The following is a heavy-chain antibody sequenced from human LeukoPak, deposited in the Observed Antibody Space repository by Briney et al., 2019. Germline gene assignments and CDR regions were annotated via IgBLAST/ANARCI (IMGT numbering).Heavy chain of an antibody. CDR1: GGSISSSSYY. CDR3: ARLSTIFDY. V-gene: IGHV4-39*01. CDR2: IYYSGSS. Sequence: SETLSLTCTVSGGSISSSSYYWGWMRQPPGKGLEWIGSIYYSGSSYYNPSLKSRVTISVDTSRNQFSLKLSSVTAADTAVYYCARLSTIFDYWGQRTLVTVSS. J-gene: IGHJ4*02. D-gene: IGHD3-3*01.